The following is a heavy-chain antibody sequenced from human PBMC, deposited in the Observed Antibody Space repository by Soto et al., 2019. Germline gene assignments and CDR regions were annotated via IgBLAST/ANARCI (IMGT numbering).Heavy chain of an antibody. J-gene: IGHJ4*02. CDR1: GFTFISYA. CDR2: ISGSGGST. D-gene: IGHD2-2*01. V-gene: IGHV3-23*01. CDR3: AKDLQVPRYCSSTSCPEPHDY. Sequence: GGSLRLSCAASGFTFISYAMSWVRQAPGKGLEWVSAISGSGGSTYYADSVKGRFTISRDNSKNTLYLQMNSLRAEDTAVYYCAKDLQVPRYCSSTSCPEPHDYWGQGALVTVSS.